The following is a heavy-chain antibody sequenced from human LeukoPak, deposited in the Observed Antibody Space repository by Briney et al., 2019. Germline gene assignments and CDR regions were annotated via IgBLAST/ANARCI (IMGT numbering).Heavy chain of an antibody. CDR3: AKGHTAMVDDAFDI. J-gene: IGHJ3*02. V-gene: IGHV3-7*03. D-gene: IGHD5-18*01. Sequence: PGGSLRLSCAASGFTFSSYWMTWVRQAPGKGLEWVANIKKDGSESYYVDSVKGRFTISRDNAKNSLYLQMNSLRAEDMALYSCAKGHTAMVDDAFDIWGQGTMVTVSS. CDR1: GFTFSSYW. CDR2: IKKDGSES.